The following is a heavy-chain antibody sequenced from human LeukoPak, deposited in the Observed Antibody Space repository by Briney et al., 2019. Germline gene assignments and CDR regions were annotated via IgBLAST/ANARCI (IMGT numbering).Heavy chain of an antibody. D-gene: IGHD3-22*01. Sequence: GGSLRLSCAASGFTFSTYAVNWVRQAPGKGLEWVSTISGSGDSTYYADSVQGRFTISTDNSKHTLYLQMSSVTVDDTAVYYCARDRGRYYASGGFYWGYYFDSWGQGILVTVST. CDR2: ISGSGDST. J-gene: IGHJ4*02. V-gene: IGHV3-23*01. CDR1: GFTFSTYA. CDR3: ARDRGRYYASGGFYWGYYFDS.